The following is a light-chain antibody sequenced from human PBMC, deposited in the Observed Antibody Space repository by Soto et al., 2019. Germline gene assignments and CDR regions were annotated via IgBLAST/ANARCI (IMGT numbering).Light chain of an antibody. CDR2: DVS. CDR3: SSYTSSSTLV. J-gene: IGLJ2*01. Sequence: SALTQPASVSGSPGQSITISCTGTSSDVGGYNYVSWYQQHPGKAPKLMIYDVSNRPSGVSNRFSGSKSGNTASLTISGLQADDEADYNCSSYTSSSTLVFGGGTKLTVL. CDR1: SSDVGGYNY. V-gene: IGLV2-14*01.